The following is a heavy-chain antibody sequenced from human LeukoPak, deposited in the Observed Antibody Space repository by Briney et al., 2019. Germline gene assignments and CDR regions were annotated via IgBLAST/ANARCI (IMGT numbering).Heavy chain of an antibody. CDR1: GFTFSSYD. Sequence: GGSLRLSCAASGFTFSSYDMHWVRQATGKGLEWVSAIGTAGDTYYPGSVKGRFTISRENAKNSLYLQMNSLRAGDTAVYYCARPYGSGSSFDYWGQGTLVTVSS. D-gene: IGHD3-10*01. J-gene: IGHJ4*02. V-gene: IGHV3-13*01. CDR3: ARPYGSGSSFDY. CDR2: IGTAGDT.